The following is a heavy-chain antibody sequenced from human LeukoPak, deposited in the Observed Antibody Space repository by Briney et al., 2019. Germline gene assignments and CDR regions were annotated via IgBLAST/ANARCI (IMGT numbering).Heavy chain of an antibody. J-gene: IGHJ4*02. CDR3: ASVEVATILC. V-gene: IGHV4-39*01. CDR2: IYYSGST. CDR1: GGSISSSSYY. Sequence: SETLSLTCTVSGGSISSSSYYWGWIRQPPGKGLEWIGSIYYSGSTYYNPSLKSRVTISVDTSKNQFSLKLSSVTAADTAVYYCASVEVATILCWGQGTLVTVSS. D-gene: IGHD5-24*01.